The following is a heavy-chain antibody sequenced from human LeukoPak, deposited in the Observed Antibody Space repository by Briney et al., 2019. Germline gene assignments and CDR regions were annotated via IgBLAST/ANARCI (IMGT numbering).Heavy chain of an antibody. CDR2: ISSRTGTI. CDR1: GFDFSRIT. J-gene: IGHJ4*02. CDR3: ARARVLGGGENFDY. Sequence: GGSLRLSCAASGFDFSRITMNWVRQAPGKELEWISYISSRTGTIYYADSVKGRFTVSRDDAKNSLYLQMNSLRAEDMAVYYCARARVLGGGENFDYWGQGTLVTVSS. V-gene: IGHV3-48*04. D-gene: IGHD1-26*01.